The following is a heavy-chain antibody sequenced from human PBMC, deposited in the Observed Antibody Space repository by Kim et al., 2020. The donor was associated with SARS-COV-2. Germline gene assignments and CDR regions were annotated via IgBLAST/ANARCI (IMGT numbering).Heavy chain of an antibody. Sequence: ASVKVSCKASGYTFTSYAMHWVRQAPGQRLEWMGWINAGNGNTKYSQKFQGRVTITRDTSASTAYMELSSLRSEDTAVYYCARVRLRLGELSPTYNQQAFDIWGQGTMVTVSS. CDR2: INAGNGNT. CDR3: ARVRLRLGELSPTYNQQAFDI. CDR1: GYTFTSYA. D-gene: IGHD3-16*02. V-gene: IGHV1-3*01. J-gene: IGHJ3*02.